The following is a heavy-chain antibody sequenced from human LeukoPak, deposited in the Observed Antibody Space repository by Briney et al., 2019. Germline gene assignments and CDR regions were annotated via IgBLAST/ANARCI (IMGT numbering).Heavy chain of an antibody. J-gene: IGHJ4*02. D-gene: IGHD2-21*02. V-gene: IGHV3-23*01. CDR2: ISGSGGST. CDR1: GFTFSSYA. CDR3: AKDKVVVTAIFDY. Sequence: PGGSLRLSCAASGFTFSSYAMSWVRQAPGKGLEWVSAISGSGGSTYYADSVKGRFTISRDNSKNTLYLQMNSLRAEDTAVYYCAKDKVVVTAIFDYWGQETLVTVSS.